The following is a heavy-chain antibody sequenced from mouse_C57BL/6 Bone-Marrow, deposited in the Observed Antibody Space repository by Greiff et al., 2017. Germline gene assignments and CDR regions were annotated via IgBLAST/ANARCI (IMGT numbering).Heavy chain of an antibody. Sequence: EVQVVESGPGLVKPSQSLSLTCSVTGYSITSGYYWNWIRQFPGNKLEWMGYISYDGSNNYNPSLKNRISITRDTSKNQFFLKLNSVTTEDTATYYGARSGLRRGFAYWGQGTLVTVSA. J-gene: IGHJ3*01. CDR3: ARSGLRRGFAY. V-gene: IGHV3-6*01. CDR2: ISYDGSN. CDR1: GYSITSGYY. D-gene: IGHD2-4*01.